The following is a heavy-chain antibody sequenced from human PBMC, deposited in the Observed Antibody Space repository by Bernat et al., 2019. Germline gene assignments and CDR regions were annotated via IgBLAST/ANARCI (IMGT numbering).Heavy chain of an antibody. D-gene: IGHD1-26*01. CDR3: ARDRASDNWFDP. CDR1: GFTFSSYG. V-gene: IGHV3-30*03. J-gene: IGHJ5*02. Sequence: QVQLVESGGGVVQPGRSLRLSCAASGFTFSSYGMHWVRQAPGKGLEWVAVISYDGSNKYYADSVKGRFTISRDNSKNTLYLQMNSLRAEDTAVYYCARDRASDNWFDPWGQGTLVTVSS. CDR2: ISYDGSNK.